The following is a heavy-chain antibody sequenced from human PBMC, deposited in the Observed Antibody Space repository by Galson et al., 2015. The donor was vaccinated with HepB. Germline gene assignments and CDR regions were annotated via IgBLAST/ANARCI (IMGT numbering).Heavy chain of an antibody. CDR2: IRSKIHNHAT. Sequence: SLRLSCAASGFTFSGFNMHWVRRASGKGLEWVGRIRSKIHNHATTYAASVNGRFTISRDDSKDTLYLQMNSLRAEDTAVYYCAKNPRLVIPDYFDYWGQGTLVTVSS. D-gene: IGHD3-9*01. V-gene: IGHV3-73*01. J-gene: IGHJ4*02. CDR3: AKNPRLVIPDYFDY. CDR1: GFTFSGFN.